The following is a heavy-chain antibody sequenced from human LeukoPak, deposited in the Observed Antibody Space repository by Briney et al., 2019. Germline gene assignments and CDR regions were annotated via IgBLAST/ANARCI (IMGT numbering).Heavy chain of an antibody. V-gene: IGHV3-74*01. CDR3: ARDKTVSALRRDYMYV. D-gene: IGHD4-17*01. CDR2: INLDGSTT. CDR1: GFTFSNCC. Sequence: PGGSLRLSCVAWGFTFSNCCRQGVRQVPGKGLVWVSRINLDGSTTTYADSVKGRFTISRDNAKNTLYLQMNSLRAEDTALYYCARDKTVSALRRDYMYVWGKGTTVTVSS. J-gene: IGHJ6*03.